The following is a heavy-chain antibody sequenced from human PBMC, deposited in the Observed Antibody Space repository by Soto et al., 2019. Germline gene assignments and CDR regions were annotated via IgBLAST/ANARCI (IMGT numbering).Heavy chain of an antibody. V-gene: IGHV4-39*01. CDR1: GGSISSSSYY. D-gene: IGHD3-10*01. Sequence: PSETLSLTCTVSGGSISSSSYYWGWIRQPPGKGLEWIGSIYYDGSTYYNPSLKSRVTISVDTSKNQFSVKVSSVTAADTAVYYCARQENYYGSGSYFDYWGQRTLVTVSS. CDR3: ARQENYYGSGSYFDY. J-gene: IGHJ4*02. CDR2: IYYDGST.